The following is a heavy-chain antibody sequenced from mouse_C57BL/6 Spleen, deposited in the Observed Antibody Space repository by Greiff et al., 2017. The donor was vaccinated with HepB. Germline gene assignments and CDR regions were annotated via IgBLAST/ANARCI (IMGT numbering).Heavy chain of an antibody. J-gene: IGHJ2*01. Sequence: VQLQQSGPELVKPGASVKISCKASGYAFSSSWMNWVKQRPGKGLEWIGRIYPGDGDTNYNGKFKGKATLTADKSSSTAYMQLSSLTSEDSAVYFCARGPDGYYRDYYFDYWGQGTTLTVSS. CDR1: GYAFSSSW. V-gene: IGHV1-82*01. D-gene: IGHD2-3*01. CDR2: IYPGDGDT. CDR3: ARGPDGYYRDYYFDY.